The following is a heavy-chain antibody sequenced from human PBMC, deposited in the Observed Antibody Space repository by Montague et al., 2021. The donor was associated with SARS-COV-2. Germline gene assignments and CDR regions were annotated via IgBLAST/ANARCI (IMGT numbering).Heavy chain of an antibody. CDR2: LDNGSTT. J-gene: IGHJ6*02. CDR3: ARTSKLRESSSGNYYYHAMDV. CDR1: AGSISSTTYY. Sequence: SETLSLTCNVSAGSISSTTYYWAWIRQPPGKGLEWIGYLDNGSTTYSIPAPKSPVAISVDTPQNHFSLNMASVTAADTAVYYCARTSKLRESSSGNYYYHAMDVWGQGTTVTVSS. V-gene: IGHV4-39*02. D-gene: IGHD3-16*01.